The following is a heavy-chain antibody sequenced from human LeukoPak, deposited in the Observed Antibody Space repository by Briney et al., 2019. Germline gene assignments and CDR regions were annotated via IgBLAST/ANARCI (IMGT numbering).Heavy chain of an antibody. CDR1: GGSISSGAYY. V-gene: IGHV4-31*03. CDR2: IYYSGST. CDR3: ARDIMRGIDY. D-gene: IGHD3-10*01. J-gene: IGHJ4*02. Sequence: SETLSLTCTVSGGSISSGAYYWSWIRQHPGKGLEWIGYIYYSGSTYYNPSLKSRVTISLDTSKNQFSLKLSSVTAADTAVYYCARDIMRGIDYWGQGTLVTVSS.